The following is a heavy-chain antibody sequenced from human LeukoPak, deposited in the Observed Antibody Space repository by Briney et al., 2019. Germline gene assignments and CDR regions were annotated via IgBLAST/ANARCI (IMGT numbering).Heavy chain of an antibody. J-gene: IGHJ4*02. CDR1: GFTFSSYA. V-gene: IGHV3-23*01. Sequence: GGSLRLSCAASGFTFSSYAMSWVRQAPGKGLEWVSAISGGSGSTYCADSVKGRFTISRDNSKNTLYLQMNSLRDEDTAVYYCAKHRFESGGYHSTDWGQGTLVTVSS. CDR2: ISGGSGST. D-gene: IGHD3-22*01. CDR3: AKHRFESGGYHSTD.